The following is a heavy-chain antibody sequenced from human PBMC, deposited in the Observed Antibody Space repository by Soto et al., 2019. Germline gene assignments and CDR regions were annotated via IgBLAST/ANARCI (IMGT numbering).Heavy chain of an antibody. CDR3: AHIDSQVGHSAAAGLDAFDI. V-gene: IGHV2-5*01. CDR1: GFSLSTSGVG. J-gene: IGHJ3*02. D-gene: IGHD6-13*01. CDR2: IYWNDDK. Sequence: SGPTLVNPTQTLTLTCTFSGFSLSTSGVGVGWIRQPPGKALEWLALIYWNDDKRYSPSLKSRLTITKDTSKNQVVLTMTNMDPVDTATYYCAHIDSQVGHSAAAGLDAFDIWGQGTMVTVSS.